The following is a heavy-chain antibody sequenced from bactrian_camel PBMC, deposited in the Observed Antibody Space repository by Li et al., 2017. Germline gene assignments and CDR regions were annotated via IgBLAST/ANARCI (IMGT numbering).Heavy chain of an antibody. J-gene: IGHJ6*01. CDR2: LDVGGNI. Sequence: VQLVESGGGAVQTGGSLRLSCAASGIAVDNFCMGWFRQAPGKGREGVAALDVGGNINYAQLAKGRATISKDNAKNTLYLQMNSLRPEDTAIYYCAAEGSVRPTPLLPQFSDAVCPYLPFGYWGQGTQVTVS. V-gene: IGHV3S60*01. CDR3: AAEGSVRPTPLLPQFSDAVCPYLPFGY. CDR1: GIAVDNFC. D-gene: IGHD2*01.